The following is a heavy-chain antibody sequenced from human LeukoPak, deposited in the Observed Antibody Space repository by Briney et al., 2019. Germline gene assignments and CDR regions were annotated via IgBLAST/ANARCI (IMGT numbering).Heavy chain of an antibody. CDR1: GYTFRNYY. CDR3: AADSGDTAMAIDAFDI. J-gene: IGHJ3*02. CDR2: INPNGGST. D-gene: IGHD5-18*01. Sequence: GASVKVSCKASGYTFRNYYMHWVRQAPGQGLEWMGIINPNGGSTTYAQKLRGRVTMTRDMSTSTAYMELSSLRSEDTAVYYCAADSGDTAMAIDAFDIWGQGTMVTVSS. V-gene: IGHV1-46*04.